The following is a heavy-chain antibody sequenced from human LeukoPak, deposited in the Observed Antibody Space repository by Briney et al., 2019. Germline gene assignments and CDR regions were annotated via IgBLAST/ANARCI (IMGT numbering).Heavy chain of an antibody. CDR2: IYYSGTT. D-gene: IGHD7-27*01. Sequence: SETLSLTCTVSGGSISSYYWSWIRQRPGPGLEWCGYIYYSGTTNYNHSLKSRIIITVETYTNEFSLTLSSVTAADAAVYYCARRRRSNWGARGEEAYYFDYWGQGTLVTVSS. CDR1: GGSISSYY. V-gene: IGHV4-59*01. CDR3: ARRRRSNWGARGEEAYYFDY. J-gene: IGHJ4*02.